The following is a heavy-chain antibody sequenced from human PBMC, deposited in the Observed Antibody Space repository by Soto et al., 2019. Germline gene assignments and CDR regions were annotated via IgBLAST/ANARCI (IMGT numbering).Heavy chain of an antibody. CDR3: ARSGYSFAWGY. V-gene: IGHV3-53*01. CDR2: INSDGST. Sequence: EVQLVESGGGLIPPGGSLRLSCAASGFLVNSTYMTWVRQTPWKGLEWLSMINSDGSTLYAESVKGRFTISRDNSKNRLDLQMNSLRAEDTAMYYCARSGYSFAWGYWGQGTLVIVTS. D-gene: IGHD5-18*01. CDR1: GFLVNSTY. J-gene: IGHJ4*02.